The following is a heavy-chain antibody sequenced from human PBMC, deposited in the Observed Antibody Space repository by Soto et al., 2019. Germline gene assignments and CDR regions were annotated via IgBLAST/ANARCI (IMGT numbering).Heavy chain of an antibody. V-gene: IGHV3-64D*06. CDR3: VKISSPRIAAAGTSARHYFDY. Sequence: GGSLGLSCSASGFTFSSYAMHWVRQAPGKGLEYVSAISSNGGSTYYADSVKGRFTISRDNSKNTLYLQMSSLRAEDTAVYYCVKISSPRIAAAGTSARHYFDYWGQGTLVTVSS. D-gene: IGHD6-13*01. CDR2: ISSNGGST. CDR1: GFTFSSYA. J-gene: IGHJ4*02.